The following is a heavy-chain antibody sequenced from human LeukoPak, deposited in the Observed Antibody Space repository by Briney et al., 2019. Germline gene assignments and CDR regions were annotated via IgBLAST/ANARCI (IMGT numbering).Heavy chain of an antibody. V-gene: IGHV3-23*01. CDR2: LNGGGDYT. D-gene: IGHD3-3*01. J-gene: IGHJ4*02. Sequence: PGGSLRLSCEASGFTFSSYAMSWVRQAPGKGLEGVSALNGGGDYTYYAASVKGRFTISRDNSKNTLFLQMSSLRVEDTAVYYCAKGRGTTIFGVAQPDYWGQGTLVTVSS. CDR3: AKGRGTTIFGVAQPDY. CDR1: GFTFSSYA.